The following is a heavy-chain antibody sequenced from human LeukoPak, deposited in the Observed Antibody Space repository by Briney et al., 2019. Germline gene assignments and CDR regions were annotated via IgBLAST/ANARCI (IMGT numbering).Heavy chain of an antibody. V-gene: IGHV3-53*01. CDR2: IYSDDDI. CDR3: ARAHQVWESKEYYYYYYMDV. J-gene: IGHJ6*03. CDR1: VFAVSSNY. D-gene: IGHD5-18*01. Sequence: GGSLRLSCAASVFAVSSNYMTWVRQAPGKGLEWVSFIYSDDDIRHADFLKVRFTMSRDNSQNMVYLQMSSLRVEDTAVYYCARAHQVWESKEYYYYYYMDVWGKGTTVTVSS.